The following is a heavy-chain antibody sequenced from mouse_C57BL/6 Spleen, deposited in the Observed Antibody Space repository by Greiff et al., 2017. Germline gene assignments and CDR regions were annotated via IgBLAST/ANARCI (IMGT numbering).Heavy chain of an antibody. CDR1: GYSITSGYY. CDR2: ISYDGSN. V-gene: IGHV3-6*01. CDR3: ALWDWAMDY. D-gene: IGHD4-1*01. J-gene: IGHJ4*01. Sequence: DVKLVESGPGLVKPSQSLSLTCSVTGYSITSGYYWNWIRQFPGNKLEWMGYISYDGSNNYNPSLKNRISITRDTSKNQFFLKLNSVTTEDTATYYCALWDWAMDYWGQGTSVTVSS.